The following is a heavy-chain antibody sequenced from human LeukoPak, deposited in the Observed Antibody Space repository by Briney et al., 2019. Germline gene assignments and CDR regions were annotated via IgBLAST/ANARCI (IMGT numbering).Heavy chain of an antibody. V-gene: IGHV3-23*01. CDR3: AKVLLTFHDAFDI. D-gene: IGHD3-9*01. CDR1: GFTFSTYA. Sequence: PGGSLRLSCAASGFTFSTYAMNWVRQAPGKGLEWVSTISGSGGSTYYADSVKGRFTISRDNSRNTLYLQMNSLRVEDTAVYYCAKVLLTFHDAFDIWGQGTVVTVSS. J-gene: IGHJ3*02. CDR2: ISGSGGST.